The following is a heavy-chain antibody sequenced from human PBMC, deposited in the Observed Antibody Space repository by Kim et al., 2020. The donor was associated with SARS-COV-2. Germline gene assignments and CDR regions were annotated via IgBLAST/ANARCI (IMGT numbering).Heavy chain of an antibody. CDR3: ARELTMVRRVHGWFDP. CDR1: GDSVSSNSAA. J-gene: IGHJ5*02. Sequence: SQTLSLTCAISGDSVSSNSAAWNWIRQSPSRGLEWLGRTYYRSKWYNDYAVSVKSRITINPDTSKNQFSLQLNSVTPEDTAVYYCARELTMVRRVHGWFDPWGQGTLVTVSS. V-gene: IGHV6-1*01. CDR2: TYYRSKWYN. D-gene: IGHD3-10*01.